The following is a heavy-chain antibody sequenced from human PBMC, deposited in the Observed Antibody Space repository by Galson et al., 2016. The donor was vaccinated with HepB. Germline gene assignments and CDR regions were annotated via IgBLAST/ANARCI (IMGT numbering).Heavy chain of an antibody. J-gene: IGHJ4*02. Sequence: SVKVSCKASGYTFTGCFIHWVRQAPGQGLEWMGWINANSGGTNYAQKFQGRVTMTRDTSISTAYMELSRLRSDDTAVYYCATIRLLCLGTTCYGVGLDYWGQGTLVTVS. CDR2: INANSGGT. D-gene: IGHD2-2*01. CDR3: ATIRLLCLGTTCYGVGLDY. CDR1: GYTFTGCF. V-gene: IGHV1-2*02.